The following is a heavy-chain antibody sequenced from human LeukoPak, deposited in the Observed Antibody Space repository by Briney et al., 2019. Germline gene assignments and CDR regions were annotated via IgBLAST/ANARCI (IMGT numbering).Heavy chain of an antibody. J-gene: IGHJ6*02. CDR2: IKSKTDGGTT. Sequence: NPGGSLRLSCAASGFTFSSYAMSWVRQAPGKGLEWVGRIKSKTDGGTTDYAAPVEGRFTISRDDSKNTLYLQMNSLKTEDTAVYYCTTDLWELLYYYGMDVWGQGTTVTVSS. V-gene: IGHV3-15*01. D-gene: IGHD1-26*01. CDR3: TTDLWELLYYYGMDV. CDR1: GFTFSSYA.